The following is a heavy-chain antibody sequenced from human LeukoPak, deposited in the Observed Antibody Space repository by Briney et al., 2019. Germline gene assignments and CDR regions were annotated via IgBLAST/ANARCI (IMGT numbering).Heavy chain of an antibody. V-gene: IGHV3-23*01. Sequence: GGSLRLSCAASGFTFSSYAMNWVRQAPGKGLEWVSGINGSGGSTYYAGSVKGRFTISRDNSKNTLYLQMNSLRAEDTAVYYCAKPARTDYTDYWGQGTLVTVSS. D-gene: IGHD1-14*01. CDR1: GFTFSSYA. J-gene: IGHJ4*02. CDR2: INGSGGST. CDR3: AKPARTDYTDY.